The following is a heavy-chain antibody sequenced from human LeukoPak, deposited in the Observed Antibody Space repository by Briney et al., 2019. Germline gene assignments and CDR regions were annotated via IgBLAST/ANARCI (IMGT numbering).Heavy chain of an antibody. Sequence: GASVKVSCKASGYTFTSCYMHWVRQAPGQGLEWMGIINPSGGSTSYAQKFQGRVTMTRDTSTSTVYMELSNLRSEDTAVYYCARDAGKLLWFGELLHPDYYFDYWGQGTLVTVSS. CDR2: INPSGGST. J-gene: IGHJ4*02. V-gene: IGHV1-46*01. CDR3: ARDAGKLLWFGELLHPDYYFDY. CDR1: GYTFTSCY. D-gene: IGHD3-10*01.